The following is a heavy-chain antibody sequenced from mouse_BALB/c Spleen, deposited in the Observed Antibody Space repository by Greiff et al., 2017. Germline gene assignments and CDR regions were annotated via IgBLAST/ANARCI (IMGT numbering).Heavy chain of an antibody. V-gene: IGHV3-2*02. J-gene: IGHJ2*01. CDR3: ASAGSSPPFDY. D-gene: IGHD1-1*01. CDR2: ISYSGST. Sequence: EVKLVESGPGLVKPSQSLSLTCTVTGYSITSDYAWNWIRQFPGNKLEWMGYISYSGSTSYNPSLKSRISITRDTSKNQFFLQLNSVTTEDTATYYCASAGSSPPFDYWGQGTTLTVSS. CDR1: GYSITSDYA.